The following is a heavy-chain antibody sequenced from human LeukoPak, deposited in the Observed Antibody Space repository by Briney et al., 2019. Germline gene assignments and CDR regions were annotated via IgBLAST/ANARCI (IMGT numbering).Heavy chain of an antibody. V-gene: IGHV3-21*01. D-gene: IGHD1-26*01. Sequence: GGSLRLSCAASGFTFSSYSMNWVRQAPGKGLEWVSSISSSSSYIYYADSVKGRFTISRDNAKNSLYLQMNSLRAEDTAVYYCARGFGGSYRSFDYWGQGTLVTVSS. CDR1: GFTFSSYS. J-gene: IGHJ4*02. CDR3: ARGFGGSYRSFDY. CDR2: ISSSSSYI.